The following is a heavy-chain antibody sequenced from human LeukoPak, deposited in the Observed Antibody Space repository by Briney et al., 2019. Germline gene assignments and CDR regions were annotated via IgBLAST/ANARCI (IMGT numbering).Heavy chain of an antibody. V-gene: IGHV1-18*01. CDR2: ISAYNGNT. CDR3: ARDNRVLSGYDSGGVDY. CDR1: GYTFTSYG. Sequence: ASVKVSCKASGYTFTSYGISWVRQAPGQGLEWMGWISAYNGNTNYAQKLQGRVTMTTDTSTSTSYMELRSLRSDDTAVYYCARDNRVLSGYDSGGVDYWGQGTLVTVSS. D-gene: IGHD5-12*01. J-gene: IGHJ4*02.